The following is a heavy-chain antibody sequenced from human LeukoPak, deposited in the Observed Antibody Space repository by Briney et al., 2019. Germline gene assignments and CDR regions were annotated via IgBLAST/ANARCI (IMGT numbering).Heavy chain of an antibody. V-gene: IGHV4-34*01. CDR3: ARKKSITMIVVAPLRGWFDP. CDR2: INHSGST. J-gene: IGHJ5*02. CDR1: GGSFSGYY. D-gene: IGHD3-22*01. Sequence: TSDTLSLTCAVYGGSFSGYYWSWIRQPPGKGLEWIWEINHSGSTNYNPSLTSRVTTSVDTSKNQFSVKLSSVTAADTAVYYCARKKSITMIVVAPLRGWFDPWGQGTLVTVSS.